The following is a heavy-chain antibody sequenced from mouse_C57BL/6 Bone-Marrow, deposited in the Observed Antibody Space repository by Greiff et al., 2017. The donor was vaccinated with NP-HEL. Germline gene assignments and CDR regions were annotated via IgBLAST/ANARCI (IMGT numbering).Heavy chain of an antibody. CDR1: GYAFSSSW. Sequence: VQLQQSGPELVKPGASVKISCKASGYAFSSSWMNWVKQRPGTGLEWIGRIYPGDGDTNYNGKFKGKATLTADKSSSTAYMQRSSLTSEDSAVYFCASYDDDGEDFDYWGQGTTLTVSS. CDR3: ASYDDDGEDFDY. V-gene: IGHV1-82*01. CDR2: IYPGDGDT. D-gene: IGHD2-4*01. J-gene: IGHJ2*01.